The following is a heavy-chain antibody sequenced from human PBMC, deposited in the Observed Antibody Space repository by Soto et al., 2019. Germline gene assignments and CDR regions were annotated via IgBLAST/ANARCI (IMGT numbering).Heavy chain of an antibody. Sequence: PSETLSLTCAVSGYSISSGYYWGWIRQPPGKGLEWIGSIYHSGSTYNTPSHKRRVTISEDTSKSQFSLKLSSVTAADTAVYYCARALITPYYFDYWGQGTLVTVSS. V-gene: IGHV4-38-2*01. CDR2: IYHSGST. J-gene: IGHJ4*02. D-gene: IGHD3-10*01. CDR1: GYSISSGYY. CDR3: ARALITPYYFDY.